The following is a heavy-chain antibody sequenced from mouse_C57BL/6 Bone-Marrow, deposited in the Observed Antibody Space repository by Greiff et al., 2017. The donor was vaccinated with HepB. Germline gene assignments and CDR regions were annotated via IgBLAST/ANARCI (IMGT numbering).Heavy chain of an antibody. D-gene: IGHD4-1*02. V-gene: IGHV14-1*01. J-gene: IGHJ3*01. CDR3: TTVQLGRVPWFAY. Sequence: EVHLVESGAELVRPGASVKLSCTASGFNIKDYYMHWVKQRPEQGLEWIGRIDPEDGDTEYAPKFQGKATMTADTSSNTAYLQLSSLTSEDTAVYYCTTVQLGRVPWFAYWGQGTLVTVSA. CDR1: GFNIKDYY. CDR2: IDPEDGDT.